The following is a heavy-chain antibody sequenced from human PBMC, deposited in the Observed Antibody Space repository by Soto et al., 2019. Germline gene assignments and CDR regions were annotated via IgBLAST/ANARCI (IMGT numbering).Heavy chain of an antibody. J-gene: IGHJ4*02. CDR1: GGSFTGYY. CDR3: ANEYYNFWSGYYRGNYFDY. D-gene: IGHD3-3*01. Sequence: QVRLQQWGAGLLKPSETLSLTCAVYGGSFTGYYWSWIRQPPGKGLEWIGEINHSGSTNYNPSLKSRVTISVDTSKNQFSLKLSSVTAADTAFYYCANEYYNFWSGYYRGNYFDYWGQGTLVTVSS. V-gene: IGHV4-34*01. CDR2: INHSGST.